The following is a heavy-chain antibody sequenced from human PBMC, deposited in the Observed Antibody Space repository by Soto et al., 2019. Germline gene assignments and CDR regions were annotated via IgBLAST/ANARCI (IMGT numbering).Heavy chain of an antibody. D-gene: IGHD5-18*01. CDR3: ARGPSGYSYGYDPHFDY. CDR1: GFTFSSYG. CDR2: IWYDGSNK. Sequence: GGSLRLSCAASGFTFSSYGMHWVRQAPGKGLEWVAVIWYDGSNKYYADSVKGRFTISRDNSKNTLYLQMNSLRAEDTAVYYCARGPSGYSYGYDPHFDYWGQGTLVTVSS. J-gene: IGHJ4*02. V-gene: IGHV3-33*01.